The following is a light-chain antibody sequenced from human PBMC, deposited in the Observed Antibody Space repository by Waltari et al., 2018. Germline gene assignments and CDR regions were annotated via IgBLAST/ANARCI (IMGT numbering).Light chain of an antibody. CDR1: VLAKKY. CDR2: KDS. Sequence: SYELTQPSSVSVSPGQTATITCSGNVLAKKYVRWFQQKPGQAPVVVIYKDSERPSGIPERFSGSSSGTTFTLTISGAQFEDEADYYCYSAADNNRLFGGGTKLTVL. J-gene: IGLJ2*01. CDR3: YSAADNNRL. V-gene: IGLV3-27*01.